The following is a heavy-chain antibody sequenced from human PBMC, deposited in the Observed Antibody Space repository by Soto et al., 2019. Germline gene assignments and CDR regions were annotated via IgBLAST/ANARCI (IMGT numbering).Heavy chain of an antibody. CDR2: FIPVFGAS. Sequence: SVKVSCKASGGSFNSYAISGVLQSPLQWREGVGGFIPVFGASSYAQKFQDRVTFTADESTRTAYMELRSLTSEDTAVYYCAREESVMGRGVTYYYGLDVWGQGTAVTVSS. CDR3: AREESVMGRGVTYYYGLDV. V-gene: IGHV1-69*13. J-gene: IGHJ6*02. D-gene: IGHD3-10*01. CDR1: GGSFNSYA.